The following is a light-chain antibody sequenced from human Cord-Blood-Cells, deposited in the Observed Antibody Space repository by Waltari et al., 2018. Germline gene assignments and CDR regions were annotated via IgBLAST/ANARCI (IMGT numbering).Light chain of an antibody. Sequence: QSVLTQPPSASGTPGQRVTISCSGSSSNIGSNYVYWSQQPPGTAPKPLIYRTNQLPSGVPDRFSGSKSGTSAALASSVLRSEDEADYDCAAWDDSLSGWVFGGGTKLTVL. J-gene: IGLJ3*02. CDR3: AAWDDSLSGWV. V-gene: IGLV1-47*01. CDR1: SSNIGSNY. CDR2: RTN.